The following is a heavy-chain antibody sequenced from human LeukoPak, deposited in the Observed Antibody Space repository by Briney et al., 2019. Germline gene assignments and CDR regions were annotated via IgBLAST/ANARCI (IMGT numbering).Heavy chain of an antibody. CDR1: GFTFSSYA. Sequence: GGSLRLSCAASGFTFSSYAMHWVRQAPGKGLEWVAVISYDGSNKYYADSVEGRFTISRDNSKNTLYLQMNSLRAEDTAVYYCVGVRFLEWLGDAFDIWGQGTMVTVSS. CDR2: ISYDGSNK. CDR3: VGVRFLEWLGDAFDI. D-gene: IGHD3-3*01. V-gene: IGHV3-30-3*01. J-gene: IGHJ3*02.